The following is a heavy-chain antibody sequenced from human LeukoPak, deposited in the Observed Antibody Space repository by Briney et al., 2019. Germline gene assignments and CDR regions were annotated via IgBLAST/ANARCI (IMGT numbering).Heavy chain of an antibody. J-gene: IGHJ4*01. Sequence: GGSLRLSCAASGFTFSSYAMSWVRQAPGKGLEWVSAISGSGGCTYYADSVKGRFTISRDNSKNTLYLQMNSLRAEDTAVYYCAKYYSSSWIYYFDDWGQGTLVTVSS. CDR1: GFTFSSYA. V-gene: IGHV3-23*01. CDR3: AKYYSSSWIYYFDD. D-gene: IGHD6-13*01. CDR2: ISGSGGCT.